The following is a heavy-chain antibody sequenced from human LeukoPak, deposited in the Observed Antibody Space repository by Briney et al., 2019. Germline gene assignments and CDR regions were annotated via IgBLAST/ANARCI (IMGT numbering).Heavy chain of an antibody. J-gene: IGHJ5*02. CDR2: ISYDGSNK. Sequence: GRSLRLSRAASGFTFSSYGMHWVRQAPGKGLEWVAVISYDGSNKYYADSVKGRFTISRDNSKNTLYLQMSSLRAEDTAVYYCAKDGAMVRGAYYPWGQGTLVTVSS. CDR3: AKDGAMVRGAYYP. V-gene: IGHV3-30*18. D-gene: IGHD3-10*01. CDR1: GFTFSSYG.